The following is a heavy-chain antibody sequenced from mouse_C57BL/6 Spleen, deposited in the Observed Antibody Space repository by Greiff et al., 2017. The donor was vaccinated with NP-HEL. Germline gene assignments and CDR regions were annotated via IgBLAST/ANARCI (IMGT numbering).Heavy chain of an antibody. CDR3: ARDYYYGSSYGLYYFDY. Sequence: DVMLVESGGGLVKPGGSLKLSCAASGFTFSSYAMSWVRQTPEKRLEWVATISDGGSYTYYPDNVKGRFTISRDNAKNNLYLQMSHLKSEDTAMYYCARDYYYGSSYGLYYFDYWGQGTTLTVSS. CDR1: GFTFSSYA. J-gene: IGHJ2*01. V-gene: IGHV5-4*01. D-gene: IGHD1-1*01. CDR2: ISDGGSYT.